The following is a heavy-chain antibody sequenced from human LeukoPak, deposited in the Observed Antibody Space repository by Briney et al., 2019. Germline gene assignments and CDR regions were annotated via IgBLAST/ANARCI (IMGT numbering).Heavy chain of an antibody. D-gene: IGHD2-15*01. J-gene: IGHJ6*03. Sequence: GASVKVSCKVSGYTLTELSMHWVRQAPGKGLEWMGGFDPEDGETIYAQKFQGRVTMTEDTSTDTAYMELSSLRSEDTAVYYCATHIHGYCSGGSCYSPKYYYYYYMDVWGKGTTVTVSS. CDR3: ATHIHGYCSGGSCYSPKYYYYYYMDV. CDR1: GYTLTELS. V-gene: IGHV1-24*01. CDR2: FDPEDGET.